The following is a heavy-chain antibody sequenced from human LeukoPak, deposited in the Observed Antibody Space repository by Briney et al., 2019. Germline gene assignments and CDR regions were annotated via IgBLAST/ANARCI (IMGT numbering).Heavy chain of an antibody. CDR3: ARGGIGHYFDY. Sequence: GGSLRLSCAASGFTFSSYSMNWVRQAPGKGLEWVSAISGSGGSTYYADSVKGRFTISRDNSKNTLYLQMNSLRAEDTAVYNCARGGIGHYFDYWGQGTLVTVSS. V-gene: IGHV3-23*01. D-gene: IGHD3-16*01. J-gene: IGHJ4*02. CDR1: GFTFSSYS. CDR2: ISGSGGST.